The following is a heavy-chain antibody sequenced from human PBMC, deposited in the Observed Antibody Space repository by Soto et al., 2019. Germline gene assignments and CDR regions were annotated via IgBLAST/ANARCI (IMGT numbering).Heavy chain of an antibody. CDR3: ARDREYSSPLWADYYGMDV. CDR2: IYTSGST. J-gene: IGHJ6*02. D-gene: IGHD6-6*01. Sequence: QVQLQESGPGLVKPSETLSLTCTVSGGSISSYYWSWIRQPAGKGLEWIGRIYTSGSTNYNPSLKSRVTMSVDTSKSPFSLNLRSVTAADTAVYYCARDREYSSPLWADYYGMDVWGQGTTVTVSS. V-gene: IGHV4-4*07. CDR1: GGSISSYY.